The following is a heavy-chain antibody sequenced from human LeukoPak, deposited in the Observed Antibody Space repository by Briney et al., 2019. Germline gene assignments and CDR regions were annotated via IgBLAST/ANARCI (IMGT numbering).Heavy chain of an antibody. CDR2: ISYDGTNK. CDR3: ASQYQLGNYYYYGMDV. J-gene: IGHJ6*02. Sequence: GGSLRLSCAASGFTFSNYAMHWVRQAPGKGLEWVAVISYDGTNKYYADSVKGRFTISRDNSMNTLYLQMNSLRAEDTAVYYCASQYQLGNYYYYGMDVWGQGTTVTVSS. CDR1: GFTFSNYA. V-gene: IGHV3-30-3*01. D-gene: IGHD2-2*01.